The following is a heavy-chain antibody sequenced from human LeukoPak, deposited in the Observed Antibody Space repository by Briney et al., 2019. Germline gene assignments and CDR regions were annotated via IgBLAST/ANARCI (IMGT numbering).Heavy chain of an antibody. V-gene: IGHV3-15*01. CDR1: GFTFSNAW. Sequence: GGSLRLSCATSGFTFSNAWMTWVRQAQGKGLEWVGRIKTKGEGGTVDYAAPVKGRFTISRDDSKNTLYLQMNSLKSEDTAIYYCMSDLDNWGQGTLVTVSS. CDR3: MSDLDN. J-gene: IGHJ4*02. CDR2: IKTKGEGGTV.